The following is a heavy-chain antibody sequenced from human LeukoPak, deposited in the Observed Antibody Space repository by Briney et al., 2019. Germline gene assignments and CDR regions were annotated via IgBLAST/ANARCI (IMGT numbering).Heavy chain of an antibody. D-gene: IGHD1-1*01. J-gene: IGHJ4*02. Sequence: PGGSLRLSCAASGFTFSNAYMNWVRQAPGKGLEWVSHINSDTNITPYTASVSGRFTISRDNAKNSLYLHVNSLRDEDTAVYYCVRDHDWSFDLWGQGALVTVSS. CDR2: INSDTNIT. V-gene: IGHV3-48*02. CDR1: GFTFSNAY. CDR3: VRDHDWSFDL.